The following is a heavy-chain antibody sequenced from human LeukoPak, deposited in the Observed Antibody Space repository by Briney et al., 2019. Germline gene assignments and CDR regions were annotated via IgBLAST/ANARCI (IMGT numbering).Heavy chain of an antibody. CDR3: ARDPYDYIGGSLAGGDYYFDY. V-gene: IGHV3-33*01. Sequence: GRSLRLSCAASGFTFSSYGVHWVRQAPGKGLEWVAVIWYDGSNKYYADSVKGRFTISRDNSKNTLYLQMNSLRAEDTAVYYCARDPYDYIGGSLAGGDYYFDYWGQGTLVTVSS. CDR2: IWYDGSNK. CDR1: GFTFSSYG. D-gene: IGHD3-16*01. J-gene: IGHJ4*02.